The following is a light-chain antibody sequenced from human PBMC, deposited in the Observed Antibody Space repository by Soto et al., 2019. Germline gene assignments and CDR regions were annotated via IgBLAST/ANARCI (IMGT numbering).Light chain of an antibody. V-gene: IGKV4-1*01. CDR2: WAS. J-gene: IGKJ2*01. Sequence: DIVMTQSPDSLAVSLGERATINCKSSQSVLYNSNNKNYLAWYQQKPGQPPKLLIYWASTRESGVPDRFSGSGAGTDFTLTISSLQAEDVAVYYCQQYYSTPFTFGQGTKLELK. CDR3: QQYYSTPFT. CDR1: QSVLYNSNNKNY.